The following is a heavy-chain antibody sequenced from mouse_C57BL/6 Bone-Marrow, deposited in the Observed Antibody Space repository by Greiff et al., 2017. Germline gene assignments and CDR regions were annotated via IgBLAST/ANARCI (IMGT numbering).Heavy chain of an antibody. CDR2: VDPENGDT. V-gene: IGHV14-4*01. Sequence: DVHLVESGAELVRPGASVKLSCTASGFNIKDDYMHWVKQRPEQGLEWIGWVDPENGDTEYASKFQGKATITADTSSTTAYLQLSSLTSEDTAVYYCTTPSYYSNYDFDYWGQGTTLTVSS. CDR1: GFNIKDDY. CDR3: TTPSYYSNYDFDY. D-gene: IGHD2-5*01. J-gene: IGHJ2*01.